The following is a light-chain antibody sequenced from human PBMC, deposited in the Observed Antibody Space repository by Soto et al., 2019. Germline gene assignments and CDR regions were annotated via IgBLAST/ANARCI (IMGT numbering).Light chain of an antibody. CDR1: QSISSY. J-gene: IGKJ4*01. CDR3: QQYHSYPFT. Sequence: DIQMTQSPSTLSASVGDTVTITCRASQSISSYLAWYRQTPGKAPKFLIHKASTLESGVPSRFSGSGSGTDFTLTVSSLQPDDFATYYCQQYHSYPFTFGGGTKVGIK. CDR2: KAS. V-gene: IGKV1-5*03.